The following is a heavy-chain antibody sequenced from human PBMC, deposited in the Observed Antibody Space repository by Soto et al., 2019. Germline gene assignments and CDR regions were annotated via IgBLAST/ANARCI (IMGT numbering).Heavy chain of an antibody. Sequence: SVKVSCKASGGTFSSYAISWVRQAPGQGLEWMGGIIPIFGTANYAQKFQGRVTITADESTSTAYMELSSLRSEDTAVYYCARDRDIVLVPAASYYYYGMDVWGQ. D-gene: IGHD2-2*01. CDR3: ARDRDIVLVPAASYYYYGMDV. CDR1: GGTFSSYA. V-gene: IGHV1-69*13. CDR2: IIPIFGTA. J-gene: IGHJ6*02.